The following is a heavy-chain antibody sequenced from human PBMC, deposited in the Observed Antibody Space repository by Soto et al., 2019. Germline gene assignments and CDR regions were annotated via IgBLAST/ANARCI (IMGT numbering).Heavy chain of an antibody. D-gene: IGHD6-19*01. V-gene: IGHV1-18*04. CDR3: ARDPHVGVHSSGWPIDY. Sequence: ASVKVSCKASGYTFTSYGISWVRQAPGQGLERMGWISAYNGNTNYAQKLQGRVTMTTDTSTSTAYMELRSLRSDDTAVYYCARDPHVGVHSSGWPIDYWGQGTLVTVSS. CDR1: GYTFTSYG. CDR2: ISAYNGNT. J-gene: IGHJ4*02.